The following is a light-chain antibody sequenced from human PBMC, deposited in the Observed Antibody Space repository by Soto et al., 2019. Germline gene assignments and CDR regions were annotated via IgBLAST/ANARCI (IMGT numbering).Light chain of an antibody. CDR3: QQNFINPRT. V-gene: IGKV1-39*01. Sequence: DIQMAQSPSSVSASVGDRVTITCRASQSISIYLNWYQQKPGKAPEVLIFAASNLQSGVPSRFSGSGSGTDFPLTISSLQPEDFATYYCQQNFINPRTFGPGTKV. CDR2: AAS. J-gene: IGKJ1*01. CDR1: QSISIY.